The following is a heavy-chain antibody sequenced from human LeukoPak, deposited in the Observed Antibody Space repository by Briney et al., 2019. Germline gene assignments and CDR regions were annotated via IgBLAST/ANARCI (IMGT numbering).Heavy chain of an antibody. CDR1: GYTFTSYG. D-gene: IGHD3-22*01. J-gene: IGHJ4*02. CDR3: ARDPYYYDSSGYYFGYFDY. V-gene: IGHV1-18*01. Sequence: ASVKVSCKASGYTFTSYGISWVRQAPGQGLEWMGWISAYNGNTNYAQKLQGRVTMTTDTSTSTAYTELRSLRSDDTAVYYCARDPYYYDSSGYYFGYFDYWGQGTLVTVSS. CDR2: ISAYNGNT.